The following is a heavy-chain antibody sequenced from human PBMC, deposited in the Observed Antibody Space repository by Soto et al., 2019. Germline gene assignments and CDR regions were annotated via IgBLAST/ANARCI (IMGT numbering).Heavy chain of an antibody. V-gene: IGHV4-39*01. CDR1: GGSIINSSYL. CDR3: SRIAVSGPITGFDY. J-gene: IGHJ4*02. D-gene: IGHD6-19*01. CDR2: VSYSGST. Sequence: SESLSLTCTVSGGSIINSSYLWGWIRQPPGEGLQWIGSVSYSGSTYYNPSLKSRVTISVDTSKTQSSLRLSSVTAADTAVYYCSRIAVSGPITGFDYWGQGALVTVSS.